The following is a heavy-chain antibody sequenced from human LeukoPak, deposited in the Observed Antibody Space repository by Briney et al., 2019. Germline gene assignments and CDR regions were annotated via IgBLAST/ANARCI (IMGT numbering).Heavy chain of an antibody. J-gene: IGHJ3*02. Sequence: PSETLSLTCAVYGGSFSGYYWSWIRQPPGKGLEWIGEINHSGSTNYNPSLKSRVTISVDTSKNQFSLKLSSVTAADTAVYYCARYTIAAAGPSDAFDIWGQGTMVTVSS. D-gene: IGHD6-13*01. CDR3: ARYTIAAAGPSDAFDI. V-gene: IGHV4-34*01. CDR2: INHSGST. CDR1: GGSFSGYY.